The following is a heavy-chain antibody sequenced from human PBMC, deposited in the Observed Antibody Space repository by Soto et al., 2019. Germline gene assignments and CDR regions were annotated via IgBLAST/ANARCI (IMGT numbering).Heavy chain of an antibody. D-gene: IGHD3-10*01. CDR3: AKGRGQNRNFEY. CDR1: GFTFSSYA. Sequence: EVQLLESGGGSVQPGGSLRLSCAASGFTFSSYAMHWVRRPPGKGLEWVSSISGSGGTAYYADSVKGRFSISRDSLVNTIYLQMNSLRADDTAVYYCAKGRGQNRNFEYWGQGTRVTVSP. CDR2: ISGSGGTA. J-gene: IGHJ4*02. V-gene: IGHV3-23*01.